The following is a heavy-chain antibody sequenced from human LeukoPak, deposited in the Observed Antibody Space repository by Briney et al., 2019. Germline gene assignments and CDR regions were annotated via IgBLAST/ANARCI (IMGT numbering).Heavy chain of an antibody. Sequence: PGGSLRLSCAASGFTFSSYEMNWVRQAPGKGLEWVSYISSSGSTIYYADSVKGRFTISRENSKNTLYLQMNSLRAEDTAVYYCAKSLAAAGNYWGQGTLVTVSS. J-gene: IGHJ4*02. CDR1: GFTFSSYE. CDR3: AKSLAAAGNY. V-gene: IGHV3-48*03. D-gene: IGHD6-13*01. CDR2: ISSSGSTI.